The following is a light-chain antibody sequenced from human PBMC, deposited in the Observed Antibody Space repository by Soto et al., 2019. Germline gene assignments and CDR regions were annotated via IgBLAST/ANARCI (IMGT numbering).Light chain of an antibody. V-gene: IGLV2-8*01. CDR2: EVT. Sequence: QSALTQPPSASGSPGQSVTISCTGTSGDVGGYNYVSWYQQHPGKAPKLMIYEVTQRPSGVPDRFSGSKSGNTASLTVSGLQAEDEADYYCSSYAGSNNLLFGGGTNLTVL. CDR3: SSYAGSNNLL. CDR1: SGDVGGYNY. J-gene: IGLJ3*02.